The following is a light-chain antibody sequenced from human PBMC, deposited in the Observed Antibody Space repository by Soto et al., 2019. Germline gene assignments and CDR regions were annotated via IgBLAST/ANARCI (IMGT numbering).Light chain of an antibody. CDR1: QSISTN. CDR3: QQYYDWPIT. J-gene: IGKJ5*01. V-gene: IGKV3-15*01. Sequence: EIVMTQSPATLSVSPGERATLSCRASQSISTNLAWYHQTPGQAPRLLIYGASTRATGIPARFSGSGSGTEFTLTISSLQSEDFAVYYCQQYYDWPITFGQGTRLEI. CDR2: GAS.